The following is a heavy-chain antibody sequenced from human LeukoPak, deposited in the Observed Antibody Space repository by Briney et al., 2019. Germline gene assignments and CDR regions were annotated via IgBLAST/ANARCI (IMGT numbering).Heavy chain of an antibody. CDR1: GFTFSNYW. Sequence: GGSLRLSCAASGFTFSNYWMTWVRQAPGKGLEWVANINRDGSERYYVDSVKGRFTISRDDAKSALYLQMNSLRAEDTAVYYCARRNAMDVWGQGTTVIVFS. V-gene: IGHV3-7*03. J-gene: IGHJ6*02. CDR2: INRDGSER. CDR3: ARRNAMDV.